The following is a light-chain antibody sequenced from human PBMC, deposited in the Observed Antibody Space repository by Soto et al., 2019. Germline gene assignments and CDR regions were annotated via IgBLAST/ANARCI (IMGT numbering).Light chain of an antibody. CDR3: QQYYSYRRT. CDR2: AAS. V-gene: IGKV1-8*01. Sequence: AIRLTQSPSSFSASTGDRVTITCRASQGISSYLAGYQQKPGKAPNLLIYAASTLQSGVPSRFSGSGSGTDFTLTIRCLQSEDVATYYCQQYYSYRRTFGQGTKVQIK. CDR1: QGISSY. J-gene: IGKJ1*01.